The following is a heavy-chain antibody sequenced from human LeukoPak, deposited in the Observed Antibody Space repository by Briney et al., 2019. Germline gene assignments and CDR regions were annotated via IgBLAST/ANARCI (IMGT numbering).Heavy chain of an antibody. V-gene: IGHV3-64D*09. CDR3: VKDRGLRFLEWLLLN. CDR2: VSSYGGST. Sequence: GGSLRLSCSASGFTFSSYAMHWVRQAPGKGLEYVSAVSSYGGSTYYADSVKGRFTISRDNSKNTLYLQMSSLRAEDTAVYYCVKDRGLRFLEWLLLNWGQGTLVTVSS. J-gene: IGHJ4*02. D-gene: IGHD3-3*01. CDR1: GFTFSSYA.